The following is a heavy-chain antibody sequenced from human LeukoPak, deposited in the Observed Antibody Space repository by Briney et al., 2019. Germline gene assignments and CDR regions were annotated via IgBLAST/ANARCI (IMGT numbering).Heavy chain of an antibody. CDR2: ISSRYNII. CDR3: ARGHSDYDFRLY. D-gene: IGHD5-12*01. V-gene: IGHV3-48*01. J-gene: IGHJ4*02. Sequence: PGGSLRLSCAASGFTFSDYNMIWFRQAPGKGLECISFISSRYNIINYADSVKGRCTTSRDNAENSLYLQLNSLRVEDTAVYYCARGHSDYDFRLYWGQGTLVAVSS. CDR1: GFTFSDYN.